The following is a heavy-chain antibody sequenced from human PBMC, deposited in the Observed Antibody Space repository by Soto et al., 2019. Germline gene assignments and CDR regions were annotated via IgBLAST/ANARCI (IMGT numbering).Heavy chain of an antibody. Sequence: DVQLVESGGGLVQPGRSLRLSCAASGFTFDDYAMHWVRQAPGKGLEWVSGISWNSGSIGYADSVKGRFTISRDNAKNSLYLQMNSLRAEDTALYYCAKGTSSGWRYYYYMDVWGKGTTVTVSS. D-gene: IGHD6-19*01. CDR3: AKGTSSGWRYYYYMDV. CDR1: GFTFDDYA. CDR2: ISWNSGSI. V-gene: IGHV3-9*01. J-gene: IGHJ6*03.